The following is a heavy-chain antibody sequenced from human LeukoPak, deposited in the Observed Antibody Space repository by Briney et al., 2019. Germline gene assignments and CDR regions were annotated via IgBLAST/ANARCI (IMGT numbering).Heavy chain of an antibody. Sequence: ASVKVSCKASGYTFTSYAMHWVRQAPGQRLEWMGWINAGNGNTKYLQKFQGRVTITRDTSASTAYMELSSLRSEDTAVYYCARASHPETWFDPWGQGTLVTVSS. CDR2: INAGNGNT. CDR3: ARASHPETWFDP. J-gene: IGHJ5*02. V-gene: IGHV1-3*01. CDR1: GYTFTSYA.